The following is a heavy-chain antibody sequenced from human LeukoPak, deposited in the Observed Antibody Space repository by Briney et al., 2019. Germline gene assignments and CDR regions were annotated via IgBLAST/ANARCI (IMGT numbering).Heavy chain of an antibody. Sequence: GGSLRLSCAASGLTFSSYGMHWVRQAPGKGLEWMAVISYDGSNKYYADSVKGRFTISRDNSKNTLYLQMNSLRAEDTAVYYCAKDYRAAASPSPSWFDPWGQGTLVTVSS. D-gene: IGHD6-13*01. CDR1: GLTFSSYG. CDR3: AKDYRAAASPSPSWFDP. V-gene: IGHV3-30*18. CDR2: ISYDGSNK. J-gene: IGHJ5*02.